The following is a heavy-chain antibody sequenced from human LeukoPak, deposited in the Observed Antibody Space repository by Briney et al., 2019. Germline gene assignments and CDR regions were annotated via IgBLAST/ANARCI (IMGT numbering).Heavy chain of an antibody. V-gene: IGHV1-69*05. D-gene: IGHD3-22*01. CDR3: ARDPPYYYDSSGDFDY. CDR1: GGTFSSYA. CDR2: IIPIFGTA. J-gene: IGHJ4*02. Sequence: GASVKVSCKASGGTFSSYAISWVRQAPGQGLEWMGGIIPIFGTANYAQKFQGRVTITTDESTSTAYMELSSLRSEDTAVYYCARDPPYYYDSSGDFDYWGQGTLVTVSS.